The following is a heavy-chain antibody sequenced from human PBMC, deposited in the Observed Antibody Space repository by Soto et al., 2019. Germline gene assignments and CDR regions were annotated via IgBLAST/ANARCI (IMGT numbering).Heavy chain of an antibody. CDR3: AREGRGYCSGGSCYSTYYFDY. CDR2: IYTSGST. D-gene: IGHD2-15*01. V-gene: IGHV4-4*07. CDR1: GGSISSHY. Sequence: PSETLSLTCTVSGGSISSHYWSWIRQPAGKGLEWIGRIYTSGSTNYNPSLKSRVTMSVDTSKNQFSLKLSSVTAADTAVYYCAREGRGYCSGGSCYSTYYFDYWGQGTLVTVSS. J-gene: IGHJ4*02.